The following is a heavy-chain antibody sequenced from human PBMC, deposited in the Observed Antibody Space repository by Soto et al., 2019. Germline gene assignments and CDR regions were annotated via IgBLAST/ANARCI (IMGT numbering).Heavy chain of an antibody. D-gene: IGHD4-17*01. CDR1: GLTLSASW. CDR3: ARVLYYGDYPEADS. V-gene: IGHV3-74*01. CDR2: INTGGSDT. Sequence: XGSLRLSCAASGLTLSASWMYWIRQAPGKGLAWVSRINTGGSDTDYADSVKGRFTISRDNAKNTLYLQMNSLRAEDTAVYYCARVLYYGDYPEADSWGQGNLVTVSS. J-gene: IGHJ4*02.